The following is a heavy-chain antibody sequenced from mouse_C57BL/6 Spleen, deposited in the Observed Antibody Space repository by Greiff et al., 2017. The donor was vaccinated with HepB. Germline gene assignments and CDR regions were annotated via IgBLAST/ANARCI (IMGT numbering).Heavy chain of an antibody. J-gene: IGHJ3*01. Sequence: EVQLQQSGPVLVKPGASVKMSCKASGYTFTDYYKNWVKQSHGKSLEWIGVINPYNGGTSYNQKFKGKATLTVDKSSSTAYMELNSLTSEDSAVYYCARYKGYPEAWFAYWGQGTLVTVSA. CDR1: GYTFTDYY. CDR3: ARYKGYPEAWFAY. CDR2: INPYNGGT. V-gene: IGHV1-19*01. D-gene: IGHD1-3*01.